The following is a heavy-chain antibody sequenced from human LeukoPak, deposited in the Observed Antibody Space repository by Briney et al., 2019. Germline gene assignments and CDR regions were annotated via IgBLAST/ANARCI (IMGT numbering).Heavy chain of an antibody. D-gene: IGHD6-13*01. CDR3: AKPSSWYQYYFDY. CDR2: ISDDGSNK. Sequence: GGSLRLSCAASGFTFRSYGMNWVRQAPGKGLEWVAVISDDGSNKYYADSVKGRFTISRDNPKNTLYLQMNSLRAEDTAVYYCAKPSSWYQYYFDYWGQGTLVTVSS. CDR1: GFTFRSYG. V-gene: IGHV3-30*18. J-gene: IGHJ4*02.